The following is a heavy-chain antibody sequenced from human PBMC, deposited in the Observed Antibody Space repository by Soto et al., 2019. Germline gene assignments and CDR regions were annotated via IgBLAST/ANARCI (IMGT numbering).Heavy chain of an antibody. CDR3: AKDPPWTVGPLAMDV. D-gene: IGHD2-2*01. Sequence: PGGSLRLSCVASGFTFSTHAMSWVRQAPGKGLEWVSTFSGSGGNIYYAESVKGRLTISRDDSKNTLYLQMNSLRVEDTAVYYCAKDPPWTVGPLAMDVWGQGTTVTAP. V-gene: IGHV3-23*01. CDR1: GFTFSTHA. J-gene: IGHJ6*02. CDR2: FSGSGGNI.